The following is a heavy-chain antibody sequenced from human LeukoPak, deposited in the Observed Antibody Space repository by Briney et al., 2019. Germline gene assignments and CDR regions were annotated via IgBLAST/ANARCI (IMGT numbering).Heavy chain of an antibody. Sequence: ASVKVSCKASGYTFTGCYMHWVRQAPGQGLEWMGWINPNSGDTKYAQKFRGRVTMTRDTSISTAYMVLSRLRSDDTAVYYCSTRRGSYLWGTDFDYWGQGTLVTVSS. D-gene: IGHD3-16*01. CDR3: STRRGSYLWGTDFDY. J-gene: IGHJ4*02. CDR1: GYTFTGCY. CDR2: INPNSGDT. V-gene: IGHV1-2*02.